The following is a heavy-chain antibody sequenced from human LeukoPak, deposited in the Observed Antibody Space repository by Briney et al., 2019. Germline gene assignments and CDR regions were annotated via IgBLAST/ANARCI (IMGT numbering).Heavy chain of an antibody. CDR2: ITSSGTTI. Sequence: QTGGSLRLSCAASGFTFSRYEMNWVRQAPGKGLEWVSYITSSGTTIYYADSVKGRFTASRDNAKSSLYLQMNSLRAEETAVYYCARDSSDSSGWYEGWFDPWGQGTLVTVSS. CDR1: GFTFSRYE. CDR3: ARDSSDSSGWYEGWFDP. V-gene: IGHV3-48*03. J-gene: IGHJ5*02. D-gene: IGHD6-19*01.